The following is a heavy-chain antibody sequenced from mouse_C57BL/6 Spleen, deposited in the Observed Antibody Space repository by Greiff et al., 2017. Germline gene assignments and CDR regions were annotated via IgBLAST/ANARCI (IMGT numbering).Heavy chain of an antibody. CDR1: GYTFTSYW. CDR3: ARYDYDERAWFAY. D-gene: IGHD2-4*01. Sequence: QVQLQQPGAELVRPGSSVKLSCKASGYTFTSYWLDWVKQRPGQGLEWIGNIYPSDSETHYNQKFKDKATLTVDKSSSTAYMQLSSLTSEDSAVYYCARYDYDERAWFAYGGQGTLVTVSA. J-gene: IGHJ3*01. V-gene: IGHV1-61*01. CDR2: IYPSDSET.